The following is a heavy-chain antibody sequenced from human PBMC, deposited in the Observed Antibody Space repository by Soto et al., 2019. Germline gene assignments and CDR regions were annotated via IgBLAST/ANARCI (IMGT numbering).Heavy chain of an antibody. CDR2: IYPGDSDT. J-gene: IGHJ4*02. CDR1: GYSFTSYW. D-gene: IGHD3-9*01. CDR3: ARLGIRYFDAYYFDY. V-gene: IGHV5-51*01. Sequence: PGESLKIYCKGSGYSFTSYWIGWVRQMPGKGLEWMGIIYPGDSDTRYSPSFQGQVTISADKSISTAYLQWSSLKASDTAMYYCARLGIRYFDAYYFDYWGQGTLVTVSS.